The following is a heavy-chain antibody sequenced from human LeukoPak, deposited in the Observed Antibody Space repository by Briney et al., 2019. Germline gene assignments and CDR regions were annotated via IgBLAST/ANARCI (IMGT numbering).Heavy chain of an antibody. CDR1: GVSMRRYY. CDR3: ASDINGGYSSGNWFDP. CDR2: ISYRGNT. D-gene: IGHD5-18*01. V-gene: IGHV4-59*07. Sequence: PSDTLSLTCTVTGVSMRRYYWTWLRQPPGKGREGWVYISYRGNTDYSPSLKSRLTISGQASKKQYSLKLSSVTAADTAVYSCASDINGGYSSGNWFDPWGQGTLVTVSS. J-gene: IGHJ5*02.